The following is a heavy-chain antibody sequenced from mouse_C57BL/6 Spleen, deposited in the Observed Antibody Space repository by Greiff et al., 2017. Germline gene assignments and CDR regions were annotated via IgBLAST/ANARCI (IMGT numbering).Heavy chain of an antibody. CDR1: GYTFTDYY. Sequence: VQLQQSGPELVKPGASVKISCKASGYTFTDYYMNWVKQSHGKSLEWIGDINPNNGGTSYNQKFKGKATLTVDKSSSTAYMELRSLTSEDSAVYYCARWDTTVVAFDYWGQGTTLTVSS. V-gene: IGHV1-26*01. CDR2: INPNNGGT. CDR3: ARWDTTVVAFDY. D-gene: IGHD1-1*01. J-gene: IGHJ2*01.